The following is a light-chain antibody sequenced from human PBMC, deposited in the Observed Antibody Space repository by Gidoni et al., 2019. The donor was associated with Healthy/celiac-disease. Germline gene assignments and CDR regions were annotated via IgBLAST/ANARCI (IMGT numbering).Light chain of an antibody. CDR1: QSISRY. CDR2: AAS. CDR3: QQSYCTPPT. V-gene: IGKV1-39*01. Sequence: DIQITQSPSSLSASVGERVSITCRASQSISRYLNWYQQKPGKAPKLLIYAASSLQSVVPSRFGGSGSGEVFTLTISILQPDDFATYYCQQSYCTPPTFGQGTKVEIK. J-gene: IGKJ1*01.